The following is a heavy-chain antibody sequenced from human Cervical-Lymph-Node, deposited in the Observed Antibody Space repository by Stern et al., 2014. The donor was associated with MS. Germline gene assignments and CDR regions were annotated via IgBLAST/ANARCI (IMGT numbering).Heavy chain of an antibody. CDR1: GGTISSRTNY. CDR2: LYYSGRT. D-gene: IGHD2-15*01. J-gene: IGHJ3*02. V-gene: IGHV4-31*03. CDR3: ARVRRDVVGVGAMNGAFDI. Sequence: QLQLQESGPGLVKPSQSLSLTCTVSGGTISSRTNYWSRLRPHQGQGLVWIGYLYYSGRTYYKPFLQSRTTISVDTSKNHLLLRLNSVTAADTAVYYCARVRRDVVGVGAMNGAFDIWGQGTMVTVSS.